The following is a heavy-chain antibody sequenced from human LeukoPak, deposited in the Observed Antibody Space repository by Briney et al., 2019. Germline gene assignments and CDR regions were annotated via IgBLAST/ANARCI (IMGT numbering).Heavy chain of an antibody. J-gene: IGHJ4*02. V-gene: IGHV4-4*08. CDR3: ARLHYNYGTHYFDF. D-gene: IGHD5-18*01. CDR2: IYTTGST. CDR1: GGSLSNYY. Sequence: SETLSLTCTVSGGSLSNYYWSWVRQAPGKGLEWIGYIYTTGSTNYNPSLKRRVTISVDTSKNQFSLKLSSVTAADKAVYYSARLHYNYGTHYFDFWGQGTLVTVSS.